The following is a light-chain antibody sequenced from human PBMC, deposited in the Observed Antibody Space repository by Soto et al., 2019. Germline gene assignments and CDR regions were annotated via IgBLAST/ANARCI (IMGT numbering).Light chain of an antibody. V-gene: IGLV2-14*01. CDR2: DVS. J-gene: IGLJ1*01. CDR1: SSDVGGYNY. Sequence: HSALTQAASVSGFPGQSITISCTGTSSDVGGYNYVSWYQQHPGKAPKLMIYDVSNRPSGVSNRFPGSKSGNTASLTISGLQAEDEADYYCSSYTSSSTLVFGTGTKVTVL. CDR3: SSYTSSSTLV.